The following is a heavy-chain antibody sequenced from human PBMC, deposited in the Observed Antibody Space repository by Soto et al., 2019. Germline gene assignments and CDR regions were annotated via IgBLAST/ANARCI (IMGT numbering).Heavy chain of an antibody. J-gene: IGHJ4*02. CDR1: GFTFSSYA. Sequence: GGSLRLSCAASGFTFSSYAMSWVRQAPGKGLEWVAIISYDGNNKYYANSVKGRFTISRDNSKNTLYLQMNSLTTEDTALYYCAKDGFSESHIDYWGQGTLVTVSS. CDR2: ISYDGNNK. D-gene: IGHD5-18*01. CDR3: AKDGFSESHIDY. V-gene: IGHV3-30*18.